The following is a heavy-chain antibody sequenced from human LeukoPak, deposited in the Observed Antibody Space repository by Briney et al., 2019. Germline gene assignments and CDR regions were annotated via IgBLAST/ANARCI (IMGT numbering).Heavy chain of an antibody. V-gene: IGHV3-53*01. CDR2: IYSGGST. CDR1: GFTVSSNY. Sequence: GGSLRLSCAASGFTVSSNYMSWVRQAPGKGLEWISVIYSGGSTYYADSVKGRFTISRDNSKNTLYLQMNSLRAEDTAVYYCARVKSDSSAYYATYYFDYWGQGTLVTVSS. D-gene: IGHD3-22*01. J-gene: IGHJ4*02. CDR3: ARVKSDSSAYYATYYFDY.